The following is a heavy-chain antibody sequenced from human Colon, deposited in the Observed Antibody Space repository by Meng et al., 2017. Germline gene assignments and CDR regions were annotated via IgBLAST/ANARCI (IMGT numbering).Heavy chain of an antibody. V-gene: IGHV4-30-4*03. Sequence: QVQLQESGPGLVKPSQTLSLTCTVSCGSISSGDYSWSWTRQPPGKRLEWLGYISYTGSTCYSPYLNSRLTMSIDTSKNQFSLKLTSVTAADTAVYHCLRGSGGSVWGQGTLVTVSS. CDR1: CGSISSGDYS. D-gene: IGHD3-10*01. J-gene: IGHJ1*01. CDR3: LRGSGGSV. CDR2: ISYTGST.